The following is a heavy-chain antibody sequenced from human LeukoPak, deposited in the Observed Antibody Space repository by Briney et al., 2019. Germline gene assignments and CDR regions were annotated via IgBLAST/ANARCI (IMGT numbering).Heavy chain of an antibody. Sequence: SETLSLTCTVSGGSISSYYWSWIRQPPGKGLEWIGYIYYTGSTNYNPSLKSRVTISVDTSKNQLSLKLRSVTAADTAVYYCARQDSGTYLNPLDIWGQGTVVTVSS. V-gene: IGHV4-59*08. CDR3: ARQDSGTYLNPLDI. CDR2: IYYTGST. D-gene: IGHD1-26*01. CDR1: GGSISSYY. J-gene: IGHJ3*02.